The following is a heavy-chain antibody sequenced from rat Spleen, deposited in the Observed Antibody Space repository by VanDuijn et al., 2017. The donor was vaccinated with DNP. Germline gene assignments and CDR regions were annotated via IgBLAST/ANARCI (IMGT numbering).Heavy chain of an antibody. CDR1: GFTFSDYG. J-gene: IGHJ1*01. Sequence: EVQLVESGGGLVQPGRSLKLSCAASGFTFSDYGMAWVLQAPTAGLEWIASISYDGYSAYYRDSVKGRFSISRDNAKSTLYLQMESLRSEDTATYYCAKATNNWDWYFDFWGPGTMVTVSS. V-gene: IGHV5-20*01. CDR2: ISYDGYSA. CDR3: AKATNNWDWYFDF. D-gene: IGHD1-10*01.